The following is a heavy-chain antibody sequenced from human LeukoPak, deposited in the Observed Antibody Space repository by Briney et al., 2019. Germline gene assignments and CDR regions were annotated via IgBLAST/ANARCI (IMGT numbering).Heavy chain of an antibody. Sequence: ASVTVSCKASGYTFTGYYMHWVRQAPGQGLEWMGWINPNSGGTNYAQKFQGRVTMTRDTSISTAYMELSRLRSDDTAVYYCAIARQVVVAATSYYYYGMDVWGQGTTVTVSS. V-gene: IGHV1-2*02. CDR2: INPNSGGT. CDR1: GYTFTGYY. CDR3: AIARQVVVAATSYYYYGMDV. J-gene: IGHJ6*02. D-gene: IGHD2-15*01.